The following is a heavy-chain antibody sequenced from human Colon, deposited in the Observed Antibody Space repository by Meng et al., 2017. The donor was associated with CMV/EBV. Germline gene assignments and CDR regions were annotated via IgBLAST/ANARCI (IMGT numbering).Heavy chain of an antibody. Sequence: GESLKISCAASGFGFSGYWMHWARQAPGKGLEWVSIIYTGGTTTLYADSVKGRFSISTDNSKNTLYLQMSSLRDDDTAVYFCAREGYFRGFETWGQGTLVTVSS. CDR1: GFGFSGYW. D-gene: IGHD1-1*01. CDR3: AREGYFRGFET. CDR2: IYTGGTTT. V-gene: IGHV3-NL1*01. J-gene: IGHJ5*02.